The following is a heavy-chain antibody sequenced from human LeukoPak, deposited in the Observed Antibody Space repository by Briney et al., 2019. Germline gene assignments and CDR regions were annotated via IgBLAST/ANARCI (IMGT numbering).Heavy chain of an antibody. J-gene: IGHJ4*02. CDR3: AGSDAPMDKHFDY. CDR1: GFTFSSYA. CDR2: ISGSGGST. Sequence: PGGSLRLPCAASGFTFSSYAMSWVRQAPGKGLEWVSAISGSGGSTYYADSVKGRFTISRDNSKNTLYLQMNSLRAEDTAVYYCAGSDAPMDKHFDYWGQGTLVTVSS. V-gene: IGHV3-23*01. D-gene: IGHD3-10*01.